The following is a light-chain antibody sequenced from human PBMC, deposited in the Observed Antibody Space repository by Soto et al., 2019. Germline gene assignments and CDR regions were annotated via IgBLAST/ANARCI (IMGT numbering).Light chain of an antibody. CDR1: QTVSRH. J-gene: IGKJ3*01. CDR3: QQRGNWPPGFT. CDR2: DTS. V-gene: IGKV3-11*01. Sequence: EIVLTQSPATLSLSPGERATLSCRASQTVSRHLAWYQQKPGQAPRLLIYDTSNRATGIPARFSGSGSGTDFTLTISGLETEDFAVYYCQQRGNWPPGFTFGPVTTVDMK.